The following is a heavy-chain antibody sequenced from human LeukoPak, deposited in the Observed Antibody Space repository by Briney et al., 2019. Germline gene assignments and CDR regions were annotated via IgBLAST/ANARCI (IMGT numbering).Heavy chain of an antibody. CDR2: ISSNGHRT. CDR3: MKDYSSGRDYWGNWFDP. D-gene: IGHD3-10*01. V-gene: IGHV3-64D*06. Sequence: SGGSLRLSCSASGVTFSNYAMHWVRQAPGKGLEHVSVISSNGHRTYYADSVRGRFTISRDNSKDTLYLQMSSLRVEDTAMYYCMKDYSSGRDYWGNWFDPWGQGTLVTVSS. J-gene: IGHJ5*02. CDR1: GVTFSNYA.